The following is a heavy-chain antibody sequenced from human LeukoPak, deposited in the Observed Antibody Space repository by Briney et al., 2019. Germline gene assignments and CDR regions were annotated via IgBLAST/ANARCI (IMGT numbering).Heavy chain of an antibody. V-gene: IGHV4-34*01. Sequence: SETLSLTCAVYGGSFSGYYWSWIRQPPGKGPEWIGEINHSGSTNYNPSLKSRVTISVDTSKNQFSLKLSSVTAADTAVYYCARGLLGFPFDPWGQGTLVTVSS. CDR2: INHSGST. CDR3: ARGLLGFPFDP. D-gene: IGHD2/OR15-2a*01. J-gene: IGHJ5*02. CDR1: GGSFSGYY.